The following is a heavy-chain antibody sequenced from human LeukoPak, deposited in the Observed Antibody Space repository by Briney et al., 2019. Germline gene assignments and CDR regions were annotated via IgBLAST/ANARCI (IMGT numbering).Heavy chain of an antibody. V-gene: IGHV3-23*01. CDR3: AKDDSSSWYGGGAFDY. Sequence: GGTLRLSCAASGFTFSSYAMTWVRQAPGKGLDWFSSIISSSSYIYYPDSVKGRFSISRDNSKNTLYLQMNSRRAEDTAVYYCAKDDSSSWYGGGAFDYWGQGTLVTVSS. CDR1: GFTFSSYA. D-gene: IGHD6-13*01. J-gene: IGHJ4*02. CDR2: IISSSSYI.